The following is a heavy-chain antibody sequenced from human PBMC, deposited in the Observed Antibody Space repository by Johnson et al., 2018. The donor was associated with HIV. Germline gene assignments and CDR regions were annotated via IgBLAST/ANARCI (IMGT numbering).Heavy chain of an antibody. CDR2: IKQDGSEK. D-gene: IGHD6-19*01. Sequence: VQLVESGGGLIQPGGSLRVSCAASGFSVSGNYMSWVRQAPGKGLEWVANIKQDGSEKYYVDSVKGRFTISRDNAKKTLYLQMNSLRAEDTAVDYCARKQWLEIPADGLDVWGQGTMVTVSS. J-gene: IGHJ3*01. V-gene: IGHV3-7*01. CDR3: ARKQWLEIPADGLDV. CDR1: GFSVSGNY.